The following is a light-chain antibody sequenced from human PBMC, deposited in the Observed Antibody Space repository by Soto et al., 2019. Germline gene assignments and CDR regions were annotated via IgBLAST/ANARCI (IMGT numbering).Light chain of an antibody. Sequence: QSVLTQPPSMSAAPGQKVTISCSGSSSNIENNYVSWYQQLPGTAPKLLIYENNKRPSGIPGRFSGSKSGTSATLGIAGLQTGDEADYYCGTRDNSLSAEVFGGGTKLTVL. CDR3: GTRDNSLSAEV. J-gene: IGLJ3*02. CDR1: SSNIENNY. V-gene: IGLV1-51*02. CDR2: ENN.